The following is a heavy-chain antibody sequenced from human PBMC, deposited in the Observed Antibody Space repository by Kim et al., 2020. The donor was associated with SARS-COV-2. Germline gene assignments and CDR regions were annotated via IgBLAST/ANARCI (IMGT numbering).Heavy chain of an antibody. CDR1: GYSFTSYW. V-gene: IGHV5-10-1*01. J-gene: IGHJ3*02. CDR3: ARPRRNWDFWSGYTAPDAFDI. CDR2: IDPSDSYT. Sequence: GESLKISCKGSGYSFTSYWISWVRQMPGKGLEWMGRIDPSDSYTNYSPSFQGHVTISADKSISTAYLQWSSLKASDTAMYYCARPRRNWDFWSGYTAPDAFDIWGQGTMVTVSS. D-gene: IGHD3-3*01.